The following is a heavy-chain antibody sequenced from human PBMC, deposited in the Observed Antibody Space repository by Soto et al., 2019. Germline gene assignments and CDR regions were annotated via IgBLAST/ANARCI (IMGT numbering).Heavy chain of an antibody. CDR1: GGSISSGDYY. J-gene: IGHJ5*02. V-gene: IGHV4-30-4*01. D-gene: IGHD3-3*01. Sequence: SSETLSLTCTVSGGSISSGDYYWSWIRQPPGKGLEWIGYIYYSGSTYYNPSLKSRVTISVDTSKNQFSLKLSSVTAADTAVYYCARGTLALRFLEWDLDWFDPWGQGTLVTVSS. CDR2: IYYSGST. CDR3: ARGTLALRFLEWDLDWFDP.